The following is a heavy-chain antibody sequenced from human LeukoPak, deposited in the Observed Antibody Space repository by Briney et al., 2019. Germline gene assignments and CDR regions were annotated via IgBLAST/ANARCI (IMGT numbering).Heavy chain of an antibody. CDR3: ARSIAYYYYMDV. CDR2: MNPNSGNT. D-gene: IGHD3-16*02. J-gene: IGHJ6*03. V-gene: IGHV1-8*03. Sequence: ASVKVSCKASGYTFTSYDINWVRQATGQGLEWMGWMNPNSGNTGYAQKFQGRATITRNTSISTAYMELSSLRSEDTAVYYCARSIAYYYYMDVWGKGTTVTVSS. CDR1: GYTFTSYD.